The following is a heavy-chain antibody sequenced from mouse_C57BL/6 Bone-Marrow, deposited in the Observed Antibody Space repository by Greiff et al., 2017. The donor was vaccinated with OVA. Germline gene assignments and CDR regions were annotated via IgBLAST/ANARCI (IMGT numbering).Heavy chain of an antibody. Sequence: QVQLQQPGTELVKPGASVKLSCKASGYTFTSYWMHWVKQRPGQGLEWIGNINPSNGGTNYNEKFKSKATLTVDKSSSTAYMQLSSLTSGGSAVYYGAIHLIYYYGSSPLDYWGQGTTLTVSS. V-gene: IGHV1-53*01. J-gene: IGHJ2*01. CDR3: AIHLIYYYGSSPLDY. D-gene: IGHD1-1*01. CDR1: GYTFTSYW. CDR2: INPSNGGT.